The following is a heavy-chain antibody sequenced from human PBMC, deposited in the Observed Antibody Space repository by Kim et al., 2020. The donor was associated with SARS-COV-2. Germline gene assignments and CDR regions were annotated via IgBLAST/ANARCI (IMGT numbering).Heavy chain of an antibody. D-gene: IGHD6-13*01. Sequence: GGSLRLSCAASGFTFSSYDMHWVRQATGKGLEWVSAIGTAGDTYYPGSVKGRFTISRENAKNSLYLQMNSLRAGDTAVYYCARAPSYSSSWYVRGMHYGMDVWGQGTTVTVSS. J-gene: IGHJ6*02. V-gene: IGHV3-13*04. CDR3: ARAPSYSSSWYVRGMHYGMDV. CDR1: GFTFSSYD. CDR2: IGTAGDT.